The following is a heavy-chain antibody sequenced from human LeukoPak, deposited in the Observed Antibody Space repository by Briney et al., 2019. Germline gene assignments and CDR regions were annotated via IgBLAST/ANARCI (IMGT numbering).Heavy chain of an antibody. CDR2: ISSNGDST. D-gene: IGHD6-19*01. Sequence: GGSLRLSCAASGFTFSSYVMHWVRQAPGKGLEYVSAISSNGDSTYYANSVKGRFTISRDNSKNTLYLQMGSLRAEDMAVCYCARGHHSSGWYANDYWGQGTLVTVSS. J-gene: IGHJ4*02. CDR3: ARGHHSSGWYANDY. CDR1: GFTFSSYV. V-gene: IGHV3-64*01.